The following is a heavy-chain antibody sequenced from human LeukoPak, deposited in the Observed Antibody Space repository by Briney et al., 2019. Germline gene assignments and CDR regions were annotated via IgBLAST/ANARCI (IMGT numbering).Heavy chain of an antibody. CDR1: GFTIGTNY. CDR3: ASNGGNSGIFLQLDY. J-gene: IGHJ4*02. V-gene: IGHV3-66*02. Sequence: GGSLRLSCAASGFTIGTNYQSWVRQAPGKGLEWVSVIYSGGNTYSADSVKCRFTISRDNSKNTLYLQMNSLRVEDTAVYYCASNGGNSGIFLQLDYWGQGTLVTVSS. D-gene: IGHD7-27*01. CDR2: IYSGGNT.